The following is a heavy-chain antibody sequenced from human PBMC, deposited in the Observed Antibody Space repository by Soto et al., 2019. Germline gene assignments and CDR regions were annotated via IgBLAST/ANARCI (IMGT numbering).Heavy chain of an antibody. CDR3: ATVVGGTIFGVVNPYYHQDRLSV. CDR2: INHSGGT. D-gene: IGHD3-3*01. CDR1: GGSFSGYY. Sequence: PPETLSLTCAVYGGSFSGYYWSWIRQPPGKGLEWIGEINHSGGTNYNPSLKSRVTISVDTSKNQFSLKLSSVTAADTAVYYCATVVGGTIFGVVNPYYHQDRLSVWGQRSTVTGS. V-gene: IGHV4-34*01. J-gene: IGHJ6*02.